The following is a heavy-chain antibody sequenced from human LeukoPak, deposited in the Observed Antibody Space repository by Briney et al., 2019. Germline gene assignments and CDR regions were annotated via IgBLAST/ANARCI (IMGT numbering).Heavy chain of an antibody. CDR2: INPNSGGT. CDR1: GYTFTGYD. CDR3: ARPYDSSGYFVK. V-gene: IGHV1-2*02. Sequence: ASVKGSCKASGYTFTGYDMHWVRQAPGQGLEWMGWINPNSGGTNYAQKFQGRVTMTRDTSISTAYMELSRLRSDDTAVYYCARPYDSSGYFVKWGQRTLVTVSS. D-gene: IGHD3-22*01. J-gene: IGHJ4*02.